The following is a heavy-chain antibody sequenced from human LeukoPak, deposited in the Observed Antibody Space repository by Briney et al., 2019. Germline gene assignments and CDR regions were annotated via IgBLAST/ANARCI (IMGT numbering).Heavy chain of an antibody. Sequence: LTGGSLRLSCAASGFTFSNYAMHWVRQAPGKGLEWVAVISYDGSNKGYADSVKGRFTISRDNSNNTLYLQMNSLRTDDTAVYYCAKGGSSTSWGFDYWGQGTLVTVSS. CDR3: AKGGSSTSWGFDY. V-gene: IGHV3-30-3*01. CDR1: GFTFSNYA. J-gene: IGHJ4*02. CDR2: ISYDGSNK. D-gene: IGHD2-2*01.